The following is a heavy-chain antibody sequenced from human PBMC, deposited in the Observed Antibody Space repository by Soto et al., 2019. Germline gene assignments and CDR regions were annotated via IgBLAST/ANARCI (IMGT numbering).Heavy chain of an antibody. CDR3: ARERAHYDILTGYSPTGAFDI. Sequence: APVKVSCKASGYTFTGYYMHWVRQAPGQGLEWMGWINPNSGGTNYAQKFQGWVTMTRDTSISTAYMELSRLRSDDTAVYYCARERAHYDILTGYSPTGAFDIWGQGTMVTVS. D-gene: IGHD3-9*01. J-gene: IGHJ3*02. CDR1: GYTFTGYY. CDR2: INPNSGGT. V-gene: IGHV1-2*04.